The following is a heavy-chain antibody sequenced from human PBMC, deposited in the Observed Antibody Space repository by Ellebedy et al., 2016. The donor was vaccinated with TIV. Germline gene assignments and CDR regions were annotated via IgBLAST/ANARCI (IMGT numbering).Heavy chain of an antibody. J-gene: IGHJ4*02. V-gene: IGHV3-74*01. CDR3: ASPRRGGFFDY. D-gene: IGHD6-25*01. CDR2: VNPDGSRT. Sequence: HTGGSLRLSCAASGLTSSDYWMHWVRQAPGKGLVWVSRVNPDGSRTDYADSVKGRFTISRDNTKNTVYLQMNSLRAEDTAVYYCASPRRGGFFDYWGQGTLVTVSS. CDR1: GLTSSDYW.